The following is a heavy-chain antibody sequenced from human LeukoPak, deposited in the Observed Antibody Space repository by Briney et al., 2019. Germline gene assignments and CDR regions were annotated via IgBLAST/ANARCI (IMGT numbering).Heavy chain of an antibody. CDR1: GYRFTSYW. D-gene: IGHD2-15*01. CDR3: ARHLGCSGGSCYLSYYFDY. Sequence: GESLKISCKGSGYRFTSYWIGWVRQMPGKGLEWMGIIYPGDSDTRYSPSFQGQVTISADKSISTAYLQWSSLKASDTAMYYCARHLGCSGGSCYLSYYFDYWGQGTLVTVSS. J-gene: IGHJ4*02. CDR2: IYPGDSDT. V-gene: IGHV5-51*01.